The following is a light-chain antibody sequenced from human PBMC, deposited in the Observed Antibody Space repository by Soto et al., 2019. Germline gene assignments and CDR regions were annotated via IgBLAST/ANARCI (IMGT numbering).Light chain of an antibody. Sequence: DIQMTQSPSSLSASVGDRVTITCRASQSASSSLNWFQQGPGEAPRVLIYAASSLQSGVPPRFSGSGSGTDFTLTISSLQPDDFATYYCQQSYSVPWTFGEGTKVDIK. CDR2: AAS. CDR1: QSASSS. J-gene: IGKJ1*01. V-gene: IGKV1-39*01. CDR3: QQSYSVPWT.